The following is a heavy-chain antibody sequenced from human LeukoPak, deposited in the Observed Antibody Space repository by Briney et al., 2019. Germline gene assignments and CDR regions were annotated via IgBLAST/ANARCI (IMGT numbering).Heavy chain of an antibody. CDR3: ARGYGSGSYNNFNQ. D-gene: IGHD3-10*01. V-gene: IGHV4-59*02. Sequence: SETLSLTCTVSDASVRGYYWSWIRQPPGKGLEWIGYIHYTGNTDYNPSLTSRVTMSVDTSKNQFSLMLTSATAADTAVYYCARGYGSGSYNNFNQWGQGLLVAVSS. J-gene: IGHJ4*02. CDR2: IHYTGNT. CDR1: DASVRGYY.